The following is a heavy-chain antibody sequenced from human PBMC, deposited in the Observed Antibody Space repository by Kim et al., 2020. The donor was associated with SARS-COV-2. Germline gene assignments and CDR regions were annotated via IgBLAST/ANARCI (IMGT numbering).Heavy chain of an antibody. D-gene: IGHD3-10*01. CDR3: AKVTEDYYGSGRHFDY. Sequence: SVKGRFTIARDNAKNSLYLQMNSLRTEDTALYYCAKVTEDYYGSGRHFDYWGQGTLVTVSS. J-gene: IGHJ4*02. V-gene: IGHV3-9*01.